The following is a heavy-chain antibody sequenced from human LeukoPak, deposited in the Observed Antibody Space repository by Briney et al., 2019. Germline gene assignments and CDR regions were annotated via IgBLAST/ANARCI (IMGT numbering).Heavy chain of an antibody. CDR1: GFTFSSYA. Sequence: GGSLRLSCAASGFTFSSYAMHWVRQAPGKGLEWVAVISYDGSNKYYADSVKGRFTISRDNSKNTLYLQMNSLRAEDTAVYYCARVPYSSSWPYFDYWGQGTLVTDSS. J-gene: IGHJ4*02. V-gene: IGHV3-30-3*01. CDR3: ARVPYSSSWPYFDY. D-gene: IGHD6-13*01. CDR2: ISYDGSNK.